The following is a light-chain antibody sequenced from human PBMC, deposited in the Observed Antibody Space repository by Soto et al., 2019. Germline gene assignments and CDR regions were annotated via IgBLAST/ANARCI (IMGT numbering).Light chain of an antibody. CDR1: SSDVGGYNY. CDR2: EVN. CDR3: RSFTSSSTQV. Sequence: QSALTQPASVSGSLGQSITISCTGTSSDVGGYNYVSWYQQHPGKVPKLMIYEVNNRPSGVSNRFYGSKSANTASLTISGLQADDEADYYCRSFTSSSTQVFGGGTKRTVL. J-gene: IGLJ3*02. V-gene: IGLV2-14*01.